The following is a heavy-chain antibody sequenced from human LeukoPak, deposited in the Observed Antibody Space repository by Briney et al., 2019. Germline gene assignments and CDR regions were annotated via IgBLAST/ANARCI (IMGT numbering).Heavy chain of an antibody. V-gene: IGHV4-59*01. CDR3: ARVGGSNHYYYGMDV. J-gene: IGHJ6*02. CDR1: GGSISSYY. D-gene: IGHD1-26*01. Sequence: LETLSLTCSVSGGSISSYYWSWIRQPPGKGLEWIGYIYYSGSTNYNPSLKSRVTISVDTSKNQFSLKLSSVTSADTAVYYCARVGGSNHYYYGMDVWGQGTTVTVSS. CDR2: IYYSGST.